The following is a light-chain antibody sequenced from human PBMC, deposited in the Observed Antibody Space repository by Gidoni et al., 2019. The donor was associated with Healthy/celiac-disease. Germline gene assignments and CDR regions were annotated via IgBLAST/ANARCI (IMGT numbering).Light chain of an antibody. Sequence: DIVMTQSPLSLPVTPGEPASISCRSSQSLLHSNGYNYLDWYLQKPGQSPQLLIYLGSNRASGVPDRFSGSGSGTYFTLKISRVEAEDVGVYYCMQALQTPLTFGGXTKVEIK. V-gene: IGKV2-28*01. J-gene: IGKJ4*01. CDR1: QSLLHSNGYNY. CDR2: LGS. CDR3: MQALQTPLT.